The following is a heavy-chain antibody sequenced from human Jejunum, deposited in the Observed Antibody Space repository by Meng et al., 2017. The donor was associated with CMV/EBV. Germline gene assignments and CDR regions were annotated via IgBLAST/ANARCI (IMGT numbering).Heavy chain of an antibody. D-gene: IGHD5-12*01. CDR3: AVDIVPAMGPGTPLTTNY. CDR1: GGSFSGYY. J-gene: IGHJ4*02. CDR2: INHSGTT. Sequence: QVQQQPWGAGLLKPSGTLSLTCAVYGGSFSGYYWNWIRQPPGKGLEWIGEINHSGTTNYNPSLKSRVTISVDTSKNQFSLKLSSVTAADTAVYYCAVDIVPAMGPGTPLTTNYWGQGTLVTVSS. V-gene: IGHV4-34*01.